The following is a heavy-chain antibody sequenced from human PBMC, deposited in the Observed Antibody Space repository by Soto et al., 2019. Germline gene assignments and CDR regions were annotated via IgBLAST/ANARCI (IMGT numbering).Heavy chain of an antibody. CDR2: MLYRVLT. CDR3: APLSVSLSGPYGIHV. D-gene: IGHD2-15*01. CDR1: AYSVSSSDYY. J-gene: IGHJ6*02. V-gene: IGHV4-39*01. Sequence: KASQTLSLTSSLAAYSVSSSDYYWAWLRQPPGKGLAGIWSMLYRVLTYYNPSLKSRVTLSVDTAKNQFSVRLNSGTASDTAVYYCAPLSVSLSGPYGIHVWGQGTTVTVSS.